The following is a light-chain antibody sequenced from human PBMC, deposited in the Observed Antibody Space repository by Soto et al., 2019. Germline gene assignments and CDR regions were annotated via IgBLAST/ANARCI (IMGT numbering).Light chain of an antibody. CDR2: DTS. CDR3: QQYDNFPYT. V-gene: IGKV3-20*01. J-gene: IGKJ2*01. Sequence: EIVLTQSPGTLSLSPGERATLSCRASQSVSSSSLAWYQQKPGQAPGLLIYDTSTRATGIPDRFGGSGSGTDFTLTISRLEPEDFAVYYCQQYDNFPYTFGQGTKLEI. CDR1: QSVSSSS.